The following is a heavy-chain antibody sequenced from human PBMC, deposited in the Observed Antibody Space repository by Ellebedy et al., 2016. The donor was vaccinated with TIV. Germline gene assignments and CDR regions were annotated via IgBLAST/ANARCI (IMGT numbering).Heavy chain of an antibody. J-gene: IGHJ3*02. CDR2: IIPIFGTA. Sequence: SVKVSXKASGGTFSSYAISWVRQAPGQGLEWMGGIIPIFGTANYAQKFQGRVTITADKSTSTAYMELSSLRSEDTAVYYCARDRQELRSFEAFDIWGQGTMVTVSS. CDR1: GGTFSSYA. D-gene: IGHD1-7*01. CDR3: ARDRQELRSFEAFDI. V-gene: IGHV1-69*06.